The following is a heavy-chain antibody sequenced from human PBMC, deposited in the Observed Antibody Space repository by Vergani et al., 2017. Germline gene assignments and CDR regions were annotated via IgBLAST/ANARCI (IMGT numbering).Heavy chain of an antibody. D-gene: IGHD1/OR15-1a*01. V-gene: IGHV4-61*02. CDR3: ARGNSAYPSSGMDV. Sequence: QVQLQESGPGLVKPSETLSLTCTVSGGSVSSGSYYWSWIRQPPGKGLEWIGRVYTSGSTNYNPSLKSRVTMSVDTSKNQFSLKLSSVTATDTAVYYCARGNSAYPSSGMDVWGQGTTVIVSS. J-gene: IGHJ6*02. CDR1: GGSVSSGSYY. CDR2: VYTSGST.